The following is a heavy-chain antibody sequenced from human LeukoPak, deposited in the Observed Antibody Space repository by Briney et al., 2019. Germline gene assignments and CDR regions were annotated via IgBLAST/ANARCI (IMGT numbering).Heavy chain of an antibody. CDR2: INPNSGGT. D-gene: IGHD6-13*01. J-gene: IGHJ4*02. CDR3: ARASKLRWYANFDY. V-gene: IGHV1-2*02. CDR1: GYTFTGYY. Sequence: GASVKVSCKASGYTFTGYYMHWVRQAPGQGLEWMGWINPNSGGTNYAQKFQGRVTMTRDTSISTAYMELSRLRSDDTAVYYCARASKLRWYANFDYWGQGTLVTVSS.